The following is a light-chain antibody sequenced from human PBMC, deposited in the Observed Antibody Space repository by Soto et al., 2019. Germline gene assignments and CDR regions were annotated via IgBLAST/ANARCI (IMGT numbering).Light chain of an antibody. CDR3: QQSYSSPET. J-gene: IGKJ1*01. Sequence: DIQMTQSPSSLSASVGDRVTITCRASQSIASYLNWYQHKPGKAPKLLIYAASNLQSGVPSRFSGSGSGTDFTLTISSLQPEDFATYYCQQSYSSPETFGQGTPVEI. CDR2: AAS. V-gene: IGKV1-39*01. CDR1: QSIASY.